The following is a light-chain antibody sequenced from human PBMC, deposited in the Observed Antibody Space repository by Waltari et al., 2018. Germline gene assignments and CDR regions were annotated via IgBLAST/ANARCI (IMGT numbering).Light chain of an antibody. Sequence: SYVLTQPPSVSVAPGETARLTCGGNNIESKSVHWYRQRPGQAPVLVISYDSDRPSGIPDRLAVSNSVHTATLTISRVEAGDEADYYCQVWDANTDPGVFGTGAEVTVL. CDR3: QVWDANTDPGV. J-gene: IGLJ1*01. V-gene: IGLV3-21*01. CDR1: NIESKS. CDR2: YDS.